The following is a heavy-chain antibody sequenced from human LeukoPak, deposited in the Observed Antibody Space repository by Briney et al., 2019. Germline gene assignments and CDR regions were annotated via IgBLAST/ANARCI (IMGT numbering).Heavy chain of an antibody. V-gene: IGHV3-30*18. CDR1: GFTFSSYG. J-gene: IGHJ4*02. CDR3: AKDYCDSSGPLDY. D-gene: IGHD3-22*01. Sequence: GGSLRLSCAASGFTFSSYGMHWVRQAPGKGLEWVAVISYDGSNKYYADSVKGRFTISRDNSKNTLYLQMNSLRAEDTAVYYCAKDYCDSSGPLDYWGQGTLVTVSS. CDR2: ISYDGSNK.